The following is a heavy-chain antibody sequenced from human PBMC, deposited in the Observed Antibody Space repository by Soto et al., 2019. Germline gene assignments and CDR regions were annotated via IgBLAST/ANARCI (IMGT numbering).Heavy chain of an antibody. V-gene: IGHV1-69*13. J-gene: IGHJ4*02. CDR3: ARLGRGYDILTGYYTPPDY. CDR2: IIPIFGTA. D-gene: IGHD3-9*01. Sequence: GASVKVSCKASGGTFSSYAISWVRQAPGQGLEWMGGIIPIFGTANYAQKFQGRVTITADESTSTAYMELSSLRSEDTAVYYCARLGRGYDILTGYYTPPDYWGQGTLVTVSS. CDR1: GGTFSSYA.